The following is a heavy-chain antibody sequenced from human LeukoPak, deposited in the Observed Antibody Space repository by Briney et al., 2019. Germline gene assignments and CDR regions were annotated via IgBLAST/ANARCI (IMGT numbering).Heavy chain of an antibody. V-gene: IGHV3-23*01. D-gene: IGHD4/OR15-4a*01. CDR2: ISGSGGST. J-gene: IGHJ4*02. CDR3: AKPRRATVLYFDY. CDR1: GFTLSSYA. Sequence: QPGGSLRLSCAASGFTLSSYAMSWVRQAPGKGLEWVSAISGSGGSTYYADSVKGRFTISRDNSKNTLYLQMNSLRAEDTAVYYCAKPRRATVLYFDYWGQGTLVTVSS.